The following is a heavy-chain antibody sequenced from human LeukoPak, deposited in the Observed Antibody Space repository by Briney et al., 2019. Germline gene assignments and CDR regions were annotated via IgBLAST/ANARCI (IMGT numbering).Heavy chain of an antibody. CDR2: IYYSGST. CDR3: ARGGPPGYYYDYYMDV. J-gene: IGHJ6*03. Sequence: ASETLSLTCTVSGGSISSYYWSWIRQTPGKGLEWIGYIYYSGSTNFNPSLKTRVAISVDSTKNQYSMQMISVTAADTAVYFCARGGPPGYYYDYYMDVWGKGTTVTISS. V-gene: IGHV4-59*01. CDR1: GGSISSYY.